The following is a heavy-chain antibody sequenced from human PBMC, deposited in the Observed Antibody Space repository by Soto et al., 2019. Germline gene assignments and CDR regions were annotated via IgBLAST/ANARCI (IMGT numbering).Heavy chain of an antibody. D-gene: IGHD3-3*01. CDR3: AAAGYAYYDFWSGQQLGYYYYYMDV. CDR1: GFTFTSSA. V-gene: IGHV1-58*02. J-gene: IGHJ6*03. Sequence: GASVKVSCKASGFTFTSSAMQWVRQARGQRLEWIGWIVVGSGNTNYAQKFQERVTITRDMSTSTAYMELSSLRSEDTAVYYCAAAGYAYYDFWSGQQLGYYYYYMDVWGKGTTVTVSS. CDR2: IVVGSGNT.